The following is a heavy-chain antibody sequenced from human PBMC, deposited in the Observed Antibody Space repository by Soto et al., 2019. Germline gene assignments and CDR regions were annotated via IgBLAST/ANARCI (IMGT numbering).Heavy chain of an antibody. Sequence: QVQLVQSGTEVKKSGSSVKVSCKASGDTFTNFAISWMRQAPGQGLEWMGGIIPMFGTPNYAQKFQGSVTITADSPTSTAYLGLRSLRSEDTAVYYCARGLRGYTGYDGGGAFDIWGQGTMVTVSS. D-gene: IGHD5-12*01. CDR1: GDTFTNFA. CDR2: IIPMFGTP. J-gene: IGHJ3*02. CDR3: ARGLRGYTGYDGGGAFDI. V-gene: IGHV1-69*06.